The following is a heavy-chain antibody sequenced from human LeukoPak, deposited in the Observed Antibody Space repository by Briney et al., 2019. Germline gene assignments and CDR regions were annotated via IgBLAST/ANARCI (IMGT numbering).Heavy chain of an antibody. J-gene: IGHJ4*02. Sequence: GGSLRLSCATSGFTFSMSAMHWVRLAPGKGLDWVAVISFDGGNKFYADSVKGRYSISRDNSKNTLYLQMNSLGLDDTAVHFCARGRAGIAAAGLDYWGQGTLVTVSS. CDR3: ARGRAGIAAAGLDY. CDR2: ISFDGGNK. V-gene: IGHV3-30*07. D-gene: IGHD6-13*01. CDR1: GFTFSMSA.